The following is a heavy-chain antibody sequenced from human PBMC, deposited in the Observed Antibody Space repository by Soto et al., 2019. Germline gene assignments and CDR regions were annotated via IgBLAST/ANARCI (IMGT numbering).Heavy chain of an antibody. V-gene: IGHV1-18*04. CDR1: GYTFTNYG. J-gene: IGHJ4*02. D-gene: IGHD6-19*01. CDR2: VSGYNGNT. Sequence: QVQLVQSGAEVKKPGASAKVSCKASGYTFTNYGISWVRQSPGQGFEWMGWVSGYNGNTNYAQKLQGRVTMTTDTSTNTAYMELRSLTSDDTAVYYCARVRLELIAVPGNFDYWGQGTLVTVSS. CDR3: ARVRLELIAVPGNFDY.